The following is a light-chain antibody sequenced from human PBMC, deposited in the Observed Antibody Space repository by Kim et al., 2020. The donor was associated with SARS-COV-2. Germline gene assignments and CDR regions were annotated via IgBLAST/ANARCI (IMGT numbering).Light chain of an antibody. Sequence: VSPGQTASITCSGDKVGDKYACWYQQKPGQSPVLVIYQDSKRPSGIPERFSGSNSGNTATLTISGTQAMDEADYYCQAWDSSSDVVFGGGTQLTVL. V-gene: IGLV3-1*01. J-gene: IGLJ2*01. CDR3: QAWDSSSDVV. CDR2: QDS. CDR1: KVGDKY.